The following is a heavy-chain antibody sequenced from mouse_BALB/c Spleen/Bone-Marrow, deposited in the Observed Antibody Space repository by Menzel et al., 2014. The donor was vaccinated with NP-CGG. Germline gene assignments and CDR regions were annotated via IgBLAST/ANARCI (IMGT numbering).Heavy chain of an antibody. D-gene: IGHD2-2*01. CDR3: ARDGGYGWFAY. Sequence: QVQLKESGPGLVSPSQSLSIPCTVSGFSLTGYGVNWVRQPPGKGLEWLGMIWGDGSTDYNSALKSRLSISKDNSKSQVFLKMNSLQTDDTARYYCARDGGYGWFAYWGQGTLVTVSA. J-gene: IGHJ3*01. V-gene: IGHV2-6-7*01. CDR1: GFSLTGYG. CDR2: IWGDGST.